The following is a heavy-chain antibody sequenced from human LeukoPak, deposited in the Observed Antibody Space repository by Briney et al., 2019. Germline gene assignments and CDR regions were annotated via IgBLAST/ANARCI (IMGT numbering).Heavy chain of an antibody. V-gene: IGHV3-74*01. CDR2: INSDGSST. CDR1: GFTFSSYW. CDR3: ARDVSSGYALDY. J-gene: IGHJ4*02. D-gene: IGHD3-22*01. Sequence: EPGGSLRLSCAASGFTFSSYWMHWVCQAPGKGLVWVSRINSDGSSTSYADSVKGRFTISRDNAKNTLYLQMNSLRAEDTAVYYCARDVSSGYALDYWGQGTLVTVSS.